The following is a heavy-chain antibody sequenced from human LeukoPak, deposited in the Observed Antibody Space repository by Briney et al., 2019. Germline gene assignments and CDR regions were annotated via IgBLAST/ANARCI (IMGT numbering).Heavy chain of an antibody. J-gene: IGHJ5*02. CDR2: ISAYNGNT. V-gene: IGHV1-18*01. CDR3: ARDFRDENWFDP. D-gene: IGHD5-24*01. Sequence: ASVKVSCKASGYTFTSYGISWVRQAPGQGLEWMGGISAYNGNTNYAQKLQGRVTMTTDTSTSTAYMELRSLRSDDTAVYYCARDFRDENWFDPWGQGTLVTVSS. CDR1: GYTFTSYG.